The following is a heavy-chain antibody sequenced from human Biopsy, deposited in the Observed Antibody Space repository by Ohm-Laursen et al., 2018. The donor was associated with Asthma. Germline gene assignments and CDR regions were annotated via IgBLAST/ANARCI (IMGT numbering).Heavy chain of an antibody. CDR3: ARGYSGSDRIVYYYSGLEV. Sequence: SVKVSCKASGDSFSNYAISWVRRAPGQGLEWMGGLIPVLGTPDHAQMFEGRVTITADESTSTAYMELSSLSSGDTAVYYCARGYSGSDRIVYYYSGLEVWGQGTTVTVSS. J-gene: IGHJ6*02. CDR1: GDSFSNYA. D-gene: IGHD5-12*01. CDR2: LIPVLGTP. V-gene: IGHV1-69*13.